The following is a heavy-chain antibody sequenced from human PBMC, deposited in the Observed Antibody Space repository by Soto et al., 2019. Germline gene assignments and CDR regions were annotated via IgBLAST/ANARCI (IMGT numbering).Heavy chain of an antibody. J-gene: IGHJ6*02. D-gene: IGHD6-13*01. CDR2: IDPSDSYT. CDR1: GYSFTSYW. CDR3: ARRGSSWSPKYYYYGMDV. V-gene: IGHV5-10-1*01. Sequence: GESLKISCKGSGYSFTSYWISWVRQMPGKGLEWMGRIDPSDSYTNYSPSFQGHVTISADKSISTAYLQWSSLKASDTAMYYCARRGSSWSPKYYYYGMDVWGQGTTVTVSS.